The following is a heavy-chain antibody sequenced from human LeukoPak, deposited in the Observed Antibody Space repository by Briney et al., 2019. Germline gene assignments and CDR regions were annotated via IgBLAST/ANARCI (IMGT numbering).Heavy chain of an antibody. CDR1: GFSLTTSGVG. J-gene: IGHJ4*02. CDR3: AHYGDYRFLYYFDH. CDR2: IYWDNNK. D-gene: IGHD4-17*01. V-gene: IGHV2-5*02. Sequence: ESAPTLVNPTQTLTLTCTFSGFSLTTSGVGVGWIRQPPGKALEWLALIYWDNNKLYSPSLKSRLTIAKDTSKNQVVLTMTNMDPVDTATYSCAHYGDYRFLYYFDHWGQGTLVTVSS.